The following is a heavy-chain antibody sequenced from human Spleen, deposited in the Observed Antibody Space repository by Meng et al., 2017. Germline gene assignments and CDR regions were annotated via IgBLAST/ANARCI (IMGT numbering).Heavy chain of an antibody. CDR2: INPRSGDT. D-gene: IGHD3-10*01. CDR1: GYRFTDYK. Sequence: ASVKVSCKPSGYRFTDYKVHWVRQAPGQGLEWMGRINPRSGDTDYAQKFQGRVTMTRDTSTSTVYMELSSLRSEDTAVYYCASHGSGSYYVFDYWGQGTLVTVSS. J-gene: IGHJ4*02. CDR3: ASHGSGSYYVFDY. V-gene: IGHV1-2*06.